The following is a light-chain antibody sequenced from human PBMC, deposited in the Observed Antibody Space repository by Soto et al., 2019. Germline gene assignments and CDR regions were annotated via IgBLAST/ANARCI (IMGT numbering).Light chain of an antibody. CDR3: TSYTTSGTVM. J-gene: IGLJ3*02. CDR1: SSDIGSYNY. Sequence: QSVLTQPASVSGSPGQSITISCTGTSSDIGSYNYVSWYQHHPGKAPKLMISEASNRPSGVSYRCSGSKSANTASLTISGLQAEDDAAYFCTSYTTSGTVMFGGGTKVTV. CDR2: EAS. V-gene: IGLV2-14*01.